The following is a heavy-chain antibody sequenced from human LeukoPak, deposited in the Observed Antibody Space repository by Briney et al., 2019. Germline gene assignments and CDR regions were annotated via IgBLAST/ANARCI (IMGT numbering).Heavy chain of an antibody. D-gene: IGHD3-3*01. CDR1: GGTFSSYA. CDR3: ARYGPYDFWSGYPRLYYMDV. J-gene: IGHJ6*03. Sequence: ASVKVSCKASGGTFSSYAISWVRQAPGQGLEWMGGIIPIFGTANYAQKFQGRVTITTDESTSTAYMELSSLRSEYTAVYYCARYGPYDFWSGYPRLYYMDVWGKGTTVTVSS. V-gene: IGHV1-69*05. CDR2: IIPIFGTA.